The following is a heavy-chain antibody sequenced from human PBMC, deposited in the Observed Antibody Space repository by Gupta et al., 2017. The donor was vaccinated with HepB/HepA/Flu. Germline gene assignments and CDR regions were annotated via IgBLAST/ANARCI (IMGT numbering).Heavy chain of an antibody. CDR3: ATEGYSEVGYFEI. J-gene: IGHJ2*01. Sequence: EVQLVASGGGLVQPGGALRLSCGASGFTFSANSLNWVRQAPGKGLEWVSYITPSSGAIFYADSVKGRFAISRDNAKNSLFLQMNSLRDEDTAVYYCATEGYSEVGYFEIWGRGTLVTVSS. CDR2: ITPSSGAI. D-gene: IGHD2-15*01. V-gene: IGHV3-48*02. CDR1: GFTFSANS.